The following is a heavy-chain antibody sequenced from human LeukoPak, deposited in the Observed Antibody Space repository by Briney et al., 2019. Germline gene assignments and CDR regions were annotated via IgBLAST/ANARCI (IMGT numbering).Heavy chain of an antibody. CDR3: ARALCSGDCYWATYFDY. J-gene: IGHJ4*02. CDR1: GFTFSDYY. V-gene: IGHV3-11*04. D-gene: IGHD2-21*02. Sequence: PGGSLRLSCAASGFTFSDYYMTWIRQAPGKGLEWVSYISSSGSTIYYADSVKGRFTISRDNAKNSLYLQMNSLRAEDTAVYYCARALCSGDCYWATYFDYWGQGTLVTVSS. CDR2: ISSSGSTI.